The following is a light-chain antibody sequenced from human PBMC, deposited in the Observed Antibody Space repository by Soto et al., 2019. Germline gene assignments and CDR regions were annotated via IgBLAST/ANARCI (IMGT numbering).Light chain of an antibody. V-gene: IGLV2-14*01. CDR1: SSDVGGYKY. J-gene: IGLJ3*02. CDR3: NSYTSSNTWM. Sequence: QSALTQPASVSGSLGQSITLSCTGTSSDVGGYKYVSWYQQDSGNAPKVLIYEVSNRPSGVSNRFSGSKSGNTASLTISGHQAEDEADYYCNSYTSSNTWMFGGGTKVTVL. CDR2: EVS.